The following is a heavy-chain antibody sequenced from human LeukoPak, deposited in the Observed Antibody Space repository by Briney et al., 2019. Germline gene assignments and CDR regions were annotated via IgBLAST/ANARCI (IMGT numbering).Heavy chain of an antibody. J-gene: IGHJ3*02. CDR2: ISWDSSSV. CDR3: AKDVGGPLADAFDI. V-gene: IGHV3-9*03. CDR1: GFTFSSYA. Sequence: PGGSLRLSCAASGFTFSSYAMSWVRQAPGKGLEWVSGISWDSSSVAYADSVEGRFTISRDNAKNSLYLQMNSQRAEDMALYYCAKDVGGPLADAFDIWGQGTMVTVSS. D-gene: IGHD2-15*01.